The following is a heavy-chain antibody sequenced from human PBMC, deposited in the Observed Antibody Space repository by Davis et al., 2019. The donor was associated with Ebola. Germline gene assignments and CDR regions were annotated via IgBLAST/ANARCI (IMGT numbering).Heavy chain of an antibody. CDR2: ISYDGSNK. Sequence: GGSLRLSCAASGFTFSSYGMHWVRQAPGKGLEWVAVISYDGSNKYYADSVKGRFTISRDNSKNTLYLQMNSLRAEDTAVYYCAILPMTYYDSSGYLPLGYWGQGTLVTVSS. J-gene: IGHJ4*02. CDR3: AILPMTYYDSSGYLPLGY. D-gene: IGHD3-22*01. V-gene: IGHV3-30*03. CDR1: GFTFSSYG.